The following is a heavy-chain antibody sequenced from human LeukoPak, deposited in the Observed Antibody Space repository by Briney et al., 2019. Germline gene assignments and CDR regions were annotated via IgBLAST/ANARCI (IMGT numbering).Heavy chain of an antibody. CDR3: ARGGSHYYGSGSYYTTFDY. CDR1: RYTFTRYE. J-gene: IGHJ4*02. V-gene: IGHV1-8*01. CDR2: MNPNSGNT. D-gene: IGHD3-10*01. Sequence: EASVTVPRKASRYTFTRYEIQGVQQATGQGLAWMEWMNPNSGNTGYAQRFQGRVTMTRNTSISTAYMQLSSLRSEDTAVYYCARGGSHYYGSGSYYTTFDYWGQGSLETDSS.